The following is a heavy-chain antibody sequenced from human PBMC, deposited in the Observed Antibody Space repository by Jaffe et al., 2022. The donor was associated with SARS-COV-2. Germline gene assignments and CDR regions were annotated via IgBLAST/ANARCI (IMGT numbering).Heavy chain of an antibody. V-gene: IGHV3-15*01. CDR2: IKSKTDGGTT. J-gene: IGHJ4*02. CDR3: TAVGWELLVSFDY. CDR1: GFTFNNTW. D-gene: IGHD1-26*01. Sequence: EVLLVESGGGLVKPGGSLRLSCAASGFTFNNTWMSWVRQAPGKGLEWVGHIKSKTDGGTTDYAAPVKGRFTISRDDSKNTLYLQMNSLKTEDTAVYYCTAVGWELLVSFDYWGQGTLVTVSS.